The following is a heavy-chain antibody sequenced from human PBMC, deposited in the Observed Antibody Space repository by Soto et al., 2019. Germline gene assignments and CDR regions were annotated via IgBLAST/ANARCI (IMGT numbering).Heavy chain of an antibody. CDR3: ASRILVSDAFDI. V-gene: IGHV3-53*01. J-gene: IGHJ3*02. CDR2: VYSGGST. D-gene: IGHD3-3*02. Sequence: PGGSLRLSCAASGFTVSSNFMSWVRQAPGKGLEWVSVVYSGGSTYYADSVKGRFTISRDNSKNTLYLQMNSLRPEDTAVYYCASRILVSDAFDIWGQGTMVTVS. CDR1: GFTVSSNF.